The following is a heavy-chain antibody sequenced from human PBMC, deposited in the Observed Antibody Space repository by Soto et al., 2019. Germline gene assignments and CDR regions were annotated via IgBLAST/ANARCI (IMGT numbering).Heavy chain of an antibody. CDR1: GFTFSDYY. D-gene: IGHD3-22*01. CDR3: ARSLASDYYESSGEVL. V-gene: IGHV3-11*01. Sequence: GGSLRLSCAASGFTFSDYYMSWIRQAPGKGLEWVSYISSSGSTIYYADSVKGRFTISRDNAKNSLYLQMNSLRAEDTAVYYCARSLASDYYESSGEVLWGQGTLVTVSS. CDR2: ISSSGSTI. J-gene: IGHJ4*02.